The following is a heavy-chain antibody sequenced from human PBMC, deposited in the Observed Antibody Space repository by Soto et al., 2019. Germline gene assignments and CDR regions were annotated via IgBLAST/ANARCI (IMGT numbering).Heavy chain of an antibody. Sequence: GESLKISCKGSGYTFTTYWITWVRQTPGKGLEWMGRIDPGNSYTSYNPSFQGHVTLSADMSISTAYLQWSGLKASDTAMYYCARHAYYYDSSGYYNGGYYYYYYGMDVWGQGTTVTVSS. CDR1: GYTFTTYW. CDR3: ARHAYYYDSSGYYNGGYYYYYYGMDV. V-gene: IGHV5-10-1*01. D-gene: IGHD3-22*01. J-gene: IGHJ6*02. CDR2: IDPGNSYT.